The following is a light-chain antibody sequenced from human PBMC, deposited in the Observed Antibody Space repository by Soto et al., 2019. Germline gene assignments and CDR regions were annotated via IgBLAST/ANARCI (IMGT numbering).Light chain of an antibody. V-gene: IGLV2-14*01. Sequence: QSALTQPASVSGSPGQSITISCTGTSSDVGGYNYVSWYQQHPGKAPKLMVYEVSNRPSGVSNRFSGSKSGNKASLTISGLQAEDGADYYCSSYTSSSTRVFGGGTKLTVL. CDR2: EVS. CDR3: SSYTSSSTRV. J-gene: IGLJ3*02. CDR1: SSDVGGYNY.